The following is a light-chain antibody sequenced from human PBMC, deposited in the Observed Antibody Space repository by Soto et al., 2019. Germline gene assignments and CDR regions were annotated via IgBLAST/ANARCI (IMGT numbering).Light chain of an antibody. CDR2: AAS. CDR1: QSISSY. V-gene: IGKV1-39*01. CDR3: QQSYSTPPVT. Sequence: DIPMTQSPSSLSASVGDRVTITCRASQSISSYLNWYQQKPGKAPKLLIYAASSLQSGVPSRFSGSGSGTDFTLTISRLQPEDFATYYCQQSYSTPPVTFGQGPKVEIK. J-gene: IGKJ1*01.